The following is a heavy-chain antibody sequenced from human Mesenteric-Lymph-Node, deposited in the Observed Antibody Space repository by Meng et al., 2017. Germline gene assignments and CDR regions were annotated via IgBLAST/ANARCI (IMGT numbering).Heavy chain of an antibody. CDR1: VGSISSGAYY. D-gene: IGHD1-1*01. J-gene: IGHJ4*02. CDR2: IYYTGST. Sequence: QAQLQESGPGLVKPSQTLSLTCTVTVGSISSGAYYWTWIRQHPGKGLEWIGYIYYTGSTYYNPSLKSRVTISGDTSKNQCSLKLSSVTAADTAVYYCATWIQLGAFDYWGQGTLVTVSS. CDR3: ATWIQLGAFDY. V-gene: IGHV4-31*03.